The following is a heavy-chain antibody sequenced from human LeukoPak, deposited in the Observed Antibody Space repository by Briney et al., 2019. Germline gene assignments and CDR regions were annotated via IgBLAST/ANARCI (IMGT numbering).Heavy chain of an antibody. J-gene: IGHJ4*02. Sequence: SETLSLTCTVSGGSISSYYWSWIRQPPGKGLEWLGYIFYTGSTNYNPSLKSRVTMSIDTSKNQFSLKLSSVTAADTTVYYCTRTYSSSSIDYWGQGALVTVSS. V-gene: IGHV4-59*01. D-gene: IGHD6-6*01. CDR3: TRTYSSSSIDY. CDR2: IFYTGST. CDR1: GGSISSYY.